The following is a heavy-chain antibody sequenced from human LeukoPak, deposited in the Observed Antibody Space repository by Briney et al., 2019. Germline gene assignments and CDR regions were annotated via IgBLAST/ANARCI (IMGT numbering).Heavy chain of an antibody. CDR3: ARDPVSDSSSWYRGYYYYYMDV. V-gene: IGHV3-21*01. Sequence: GGSLRLSCVASGFTFSAYSLNWVRQAPGKGLEWVSSISHSNSYIYYADSVKGRFSISRDNAKNSLYLQMNSLRAEDTAVYYCARDPVSDSSSWYRGYYYYYMDVWGKGTTVTVSS. J-gene: IGHJ6*03. CDR1: GFTFSAYS. CDR2: ISHSNSYI. D-gene: IGHD6-13*01.